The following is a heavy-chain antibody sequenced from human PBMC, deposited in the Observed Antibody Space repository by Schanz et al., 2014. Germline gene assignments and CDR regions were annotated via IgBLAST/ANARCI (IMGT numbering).Heavy chain of an antibody. Sequence: EVQLVESGGGLVQPGGSLRLSCAVSGFIVRSNYMTWVRQAPGKGLEWVSFVHPGGSTYYPDSVKGRFTISRDSSKNTLYLQMNSLRPEDTAMYYCAKGRFGELSAFDIWGQGTMVTVSS. CDR3: AKGRFGELSAFDI. D-gene: IGHD3-10*01. J-gene: IGHJ3*02. V-gene: IGHV3-66*01. CDR2: VHPGGST. CDR1: GFIVRSNY.